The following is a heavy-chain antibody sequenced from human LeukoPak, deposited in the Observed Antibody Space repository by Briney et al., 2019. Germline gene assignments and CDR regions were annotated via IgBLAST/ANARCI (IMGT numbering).Heavy chain of an antibody. CDR1: EFSVSSNY. J-gene: IGHJ4*02. CDR3: ARGRFSGPDDY. V-gene: IGHV3-53*01. D-gene: IGHD6-19*01. Sequence: PGGSLRLSCAVSEFSVSSNYMNWVRQAPGKGLEWVSVIYSGGATYYADSVRGRFTISRDNSKNMVSLQMTSLAAEDTAVYYCARGRFSGPDDYWGQGTLVTVSS. CDR2: IYSGGAT.